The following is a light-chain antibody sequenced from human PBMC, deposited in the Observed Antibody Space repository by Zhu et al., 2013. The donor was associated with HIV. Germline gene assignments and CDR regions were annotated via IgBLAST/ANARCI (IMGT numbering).Light chain of an antibody. V-gene: IGKV3-15*01. Sequence: DIVLTQSPGTLSLSPGDTATLSCRASQSVSSSFLAWYQQKIGQPPRLLIYGASTRATGIPARFSGSGSETEFTLTISSLQSEDFAVYYCQQYNDWPWTFGQGTKVEIK. CDR1: QSVSSS. J-gene: IGKJ1*01. CDR2: GAS. CDR3: QQYNDWPWT.